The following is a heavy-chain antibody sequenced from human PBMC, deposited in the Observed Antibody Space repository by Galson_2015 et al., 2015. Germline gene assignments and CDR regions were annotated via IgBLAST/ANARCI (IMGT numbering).Heavy chain of an antibody. V-gene: IGHV1-3*01. D-gene: IGHD3-3*01. CDR2: INAGNGNT. CDR3: ARSDFWSGYYTGEFDY. J-gene: IGHJ4*02. Sequence: GQRLEWMGWINAGNGNTKYSQKFQGRVTITRDTSASTAYMELSSLRSEDTAVYYCARSDFWSGYYTGEFDYWGQGTLVTVSS.